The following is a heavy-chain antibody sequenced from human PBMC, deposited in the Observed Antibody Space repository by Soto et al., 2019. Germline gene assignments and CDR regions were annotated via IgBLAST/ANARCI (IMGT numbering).Heavy chain of an antibody. J-gene: IGHJ5*02. CDR3: ARHGSYDFWSGYSIWNRFYP. V-gene: IGHV4-59*08. Sequence: PSERVSLTYTVSASAISSYYWNWIRQPPGKGLEWIGYIYYSGSTNYNPSLKSRVTISVDTSKNQFSLKLSSVTAADTAVYYCARHGSYDFWSGYSIWNRFYPWGQGTLVTVSS. CDR1: ASAISSYY. D-gene: IGHD3-3*01. CDR2: IYYSGST.